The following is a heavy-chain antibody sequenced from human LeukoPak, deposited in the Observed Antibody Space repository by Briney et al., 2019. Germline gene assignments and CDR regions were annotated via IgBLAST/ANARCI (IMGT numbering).Heavy chain of an antibody. CDR2: ISAYNGNI. Sequence: GASVKVSCKASGYTFISYGITWVRQAPGQGLEWLGWISAYNGNIDYAQKIQGRVTLTTDTSTSTAYMEVRSLRSDDTAVYYCASMSGYYPSYYFDYWGQGTLVTVSS. D-gene: IGHD3-3*01. CDR1: GYTFISYG. J-gene: IGHJ4*02. V-gene: IGHV1-18*01. CDR3: ASMSGYYPSYYFDY.